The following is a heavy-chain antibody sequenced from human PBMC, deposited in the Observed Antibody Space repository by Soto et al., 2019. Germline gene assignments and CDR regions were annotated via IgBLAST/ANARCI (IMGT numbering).Heavy chain of an antibody. J-gene: IGHJ6*03. CDR2: IYYSGST. CDR1: GGSISSYY. CDR3: ASLTGARGYDFWSGSNYYYYMDV. Sequence: SETLSLTCTVSGGSISSYYWSWIRQPPGKGLEWIGYIYYSGSTNYNPSLKSRVTISVDTSKNQFSLKLSSVTAADTAVYYCASLTGARGYDFWSGSNYYYYMDVWGKGTTVTVSS. D-gene: IGHD3-3*01. V-gene: IGHV4-59*08.